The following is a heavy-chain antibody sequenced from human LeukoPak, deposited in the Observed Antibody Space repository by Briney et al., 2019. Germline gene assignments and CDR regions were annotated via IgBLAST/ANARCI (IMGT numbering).Heavy chain of an antibody. Sequence: SGTLSLTCAVSGGSISSSNWWSWIRQPPGKGLEWIGEIYHSGSTNYNPSLKSRVTISVDKSKTQFSLKLSSVTAADAAVYYCARAGSWYRSCYFDYWGQGTLVTVSS. CDR2: IYHSGST. D-gene: IGHD6-13*01. CDR1: GGSISSSNW. J-gene: IGHJ4*02. CDR3: ARAGSWYRSCYFDY. V-gene: IGHV4-4*02.